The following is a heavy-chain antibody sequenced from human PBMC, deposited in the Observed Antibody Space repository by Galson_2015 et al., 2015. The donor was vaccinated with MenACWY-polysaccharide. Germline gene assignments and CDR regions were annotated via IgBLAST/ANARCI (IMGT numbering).Heavy chain of an antibody. V-gene: IGHV3-7*01. CDR1: GFTFSSYW. D-gene: IGHD3-16*01. CDR2: IKQDESEK. CDR3: AREGRGGFDN. Sequence: SLRLSCAASGFTFSSYWMSWVRQAPGEGLEWVANIKQDESEKGYLDSVKGRFTISRDNAKNSLFLQMNSLRVEDTAVYFCAREGRGGFDNWGQGALVTVSS. J-gene: IGHJ4*02.